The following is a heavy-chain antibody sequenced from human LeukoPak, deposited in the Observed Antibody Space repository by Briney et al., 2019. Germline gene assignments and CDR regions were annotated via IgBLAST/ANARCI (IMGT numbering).Heavy chain of an antibody. Sequence: GGSLRLSCAASGLTFGTYWMSWVRQAPGKGLEWVANINEDGSQKDYLDSVKGRFTISRDNAKDSLYLQMSSLRAEDAAIYYCVRDIDHWGQGTLVTVSS. CDR2: INEDGSQK. V-gene: IGHV3-7*04. J-gene: IGHJ4*02. CDR1: GLTFGTYW. CDR3: VRDIDH.